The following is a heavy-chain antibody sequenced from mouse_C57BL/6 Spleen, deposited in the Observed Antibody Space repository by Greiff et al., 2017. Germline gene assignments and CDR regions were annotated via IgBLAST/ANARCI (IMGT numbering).Heavy chain of an antibody. CDR2: ISNGGGST. Sequence: EVQVVESGGGLVQPGGSLKLSCAASGFTFSDYYMYWVRQTPEKRLEWVAYISNGGGSTYYPDTVKGRFTISRDNAKNTLYLQMSRLKSEDTAMYYCARRNWEGYYAMDYWGQGTSVTVSS. D-gene: IGHD4-1*01. V-gene: IGHV5-12*01. J-gene: IGHJ4*01. CDR3: ARRNWEGYYAMDY. CDR1: GFTFSDYY.